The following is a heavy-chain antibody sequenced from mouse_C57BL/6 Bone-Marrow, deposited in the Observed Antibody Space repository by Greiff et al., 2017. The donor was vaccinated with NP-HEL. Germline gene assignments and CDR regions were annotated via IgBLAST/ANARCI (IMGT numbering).Heavy chain of an antibody. D-gene: IGHD1-1*01. CDR2: IDPSDSYT. J-gene: IGHJ4*01. CDR1: GYTFTSYW. CDR3: YGSRGGYYAMDY. V-gene: IGHV1-59*01. Sequence: QVQLQQPGAELVRPGTSVKLSCKASGYTFTSYWMHWVKQRPGQGLEWIGVIDPSDSYTNYNQKFKGKATLTVETSSSTAYMQLSSLTSEDSAVYYCYGSRGGYYAMDYWGQGTSVTVSS.